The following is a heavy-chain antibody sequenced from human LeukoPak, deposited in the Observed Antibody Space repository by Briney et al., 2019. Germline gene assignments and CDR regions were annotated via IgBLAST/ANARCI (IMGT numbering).Heavy chain of an antibody. D-gene: IGHD2-15*01. V-gene: IGHV3-33*06. J-gene: IGHJ4*02. CDR2: IWFDGSNK. Sequence: GGSLRLSCAASGFTFSSYAMHWVRQAPGKGLEWVAVIWFDGSNKYYVDSVKGRFTISRDNSKNTLYLQMNSLRAEDTAVYYCAKGRTPDYWGQGTLVTVSS. CDR3: AKGRTPDY. CDR1: GFTFSSYA.